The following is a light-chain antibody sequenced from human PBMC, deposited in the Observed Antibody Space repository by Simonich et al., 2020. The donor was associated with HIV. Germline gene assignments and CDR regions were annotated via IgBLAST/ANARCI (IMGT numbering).Light chain of an antibody. CDR1: QSILNSSNNQKY. V-gene: IGKV4-1*01. J-gene: IGKJ2*01. CDR3: QHYYTIPYT. CDR2: WAS. Sequence: DIVMTQSPDSLAVSLGERATINCKSNQSILNSSNNQKYLAWYQQKPGQTPKLLIYWASTRESGVPDRFSGSGSGTDFTLTISSLQAEDVAVYYCQHYYTIPYTFGQGTKLEIK.